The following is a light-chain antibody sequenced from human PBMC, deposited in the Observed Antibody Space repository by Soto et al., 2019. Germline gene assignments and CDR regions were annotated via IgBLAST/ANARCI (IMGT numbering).Light chain of an antibody. Sequence: SVLTKPGSGYGSHGRSGTITRNRTSSDVGGYNYVSWYQQHPGKAPKLMIYDVSKRPSGVPDRFSGSKSGNTASLTISGLQAEDEADYYCCSYAGSYVFGTGTKVTVL. V-gene: IGLV2-11*01. J-gene: IGLJ1*01. CDR2: DVS. CDR1: SSDVGGYNY. CDR3: CSYAGSYV.